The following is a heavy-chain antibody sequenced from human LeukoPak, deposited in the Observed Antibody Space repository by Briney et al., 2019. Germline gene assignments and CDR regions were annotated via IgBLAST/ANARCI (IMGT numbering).Heavy chain of an antibody. Sequence: SETLSLTCAVYGGSFSGYYWSWIRQPPGKGLEWIGEINHSGSTNYNPSLKSRVTISVDTSKNQFSLKLSSVTAADTAVYYCARGRGVGDTAMGNAFDYWGQGTLVTVSS. CDR3: ARGRGVGDTAMGNAFDY. CDR2: INHSGST. D-gene: IGHD5-18*01. CDR1: GGSFSGYY. V-gene: IGHV4-34*01. J-gene: IGHJ4*02.